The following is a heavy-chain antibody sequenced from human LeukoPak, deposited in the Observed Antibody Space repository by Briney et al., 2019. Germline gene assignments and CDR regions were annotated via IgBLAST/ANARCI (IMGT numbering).Heavy chain of an antibody. Sequence: GASVKVSCKASGFTFTDFGVSWVRRAPGQGLEWMGWISTYDVDTMYAQKFQGRVTMTTDTSTSTAYMDLRSLRSDDTAVYYCARGVTARDSYDIWGQGTMLIVSS. D-gene: IGHD2-21*02. J-gene: IGHJ3*02. CDR3: ARGVTARDSYDI. CDR1: GFTFTDFG. CDR2: ISTYDVDT. V-gene: IGHV1-18*01.